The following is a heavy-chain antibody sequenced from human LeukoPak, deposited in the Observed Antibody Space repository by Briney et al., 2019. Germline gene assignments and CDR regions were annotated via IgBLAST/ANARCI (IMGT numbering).Heavy chain of an antibody. V-gene: IGHV3-15*01. J-gene: IGHJ4*02. Sequence: GGSLRLSCAASGFTFSNAWMSWVRQAPGKGLEWVGRIKSKTDGGTTDYAAPVKGRFTISRDDSKNTLYLQMNSLKTEDTAVYYCATYSGAHHKTFDDWGQGTLVTVSS. CDR3: ATYSGAHHKTFDD. CDR1: GFTFSNAW. CDR2: IKSKTDGGTT. D-gene: IGHD1-26*01.